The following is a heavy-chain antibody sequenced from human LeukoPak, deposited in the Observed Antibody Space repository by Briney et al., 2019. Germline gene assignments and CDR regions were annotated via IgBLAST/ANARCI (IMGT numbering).Heavy chain of an antibody. CDR1: GGSISSGGYY. Sequence: SQTLSLTRTVSGGSISSGGYYWSWIRQHPGKGLEWIGYIYYSGSTYYNPSLKSRVTISVDTSKNQFSLKLSSVTAADTAVYYCARGYDYYDSSGYYLDYWGQGTLVTVSS. V-gene: IGHV4-31*03. CDR2: IYYSGST. D-gene: IGHD3-22*01. CDR3: ARGYDYYDSSGYYLDY. J-gene: IGHJ4*02.